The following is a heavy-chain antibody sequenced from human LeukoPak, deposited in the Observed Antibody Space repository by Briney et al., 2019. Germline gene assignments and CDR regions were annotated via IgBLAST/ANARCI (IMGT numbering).Heavy chain of an antibody. CDR1: GFTFSDYC. J-gene: IGHJ6*03. CDR3: ARVRDTPYYYGSGSYYYYMDV. Sequence: GGSLRLSCAASGFTFSDYCMSWIRQAPGKGLEWVSYISSSGSTIYYADSVKGRFTISRDNAKNSLYLQMNSLRAEDTAVYYCARVRDTPYYYGSGSYYYYMDVWGKGTTVTVSS. CDR2: ISSSGSTI. D-gene: IGHD3-10*01. V-gene: IGHV3-11*01.